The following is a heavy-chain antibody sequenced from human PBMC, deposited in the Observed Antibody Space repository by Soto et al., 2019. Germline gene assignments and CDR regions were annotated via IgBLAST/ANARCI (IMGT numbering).Heavy chain of an antibody. D-gene: IGHD3-9*01. CDR1: GFTFSSYE. J-gene: IGHJ4*02. V-gene: IGHV3-48*03. CDR3: ARSWGMTGYFYY. CDR2: ISSSGSTI. Sequence: SLRLSCAASGFTFSSYEMNWVRQAPGKGLEWVSYISSSGSTIYYADSVKGRFTISRDNSKNTLYLQMNSLRAEDTAVYYCARSWGMTGYFYYWGQGTLVTVSS.